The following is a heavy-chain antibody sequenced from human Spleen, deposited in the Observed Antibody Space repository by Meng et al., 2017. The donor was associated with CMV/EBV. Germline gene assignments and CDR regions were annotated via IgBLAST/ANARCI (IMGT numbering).Heavy chain of an antibody. D-gene: IGHD2-21*01. J-gene: IGHJ4*01. Sequence: QVQLQQSGPGLENPSQTLSPTCAISGDSVSSNRAAWNWIRQSPWRGLEWLGRIYYRSRWYNDYAISVKSRITINPDTSKNHFSLQLNSVTPEETAVDFWAWLVRSVMCKRGRDNCGHGTLVTVSS. CDR3: AWLVRSVMCKRGRDN. CDR1: GDSVSSNRAA. CDR2: IYYRSRWYN. V-gene: IGHV6-1*01.